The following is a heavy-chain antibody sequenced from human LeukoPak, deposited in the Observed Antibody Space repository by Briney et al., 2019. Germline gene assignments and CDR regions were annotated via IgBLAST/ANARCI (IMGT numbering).Heavy chain of an antibody. J-gene: IGHJ3*01. V-gene: IGHV3-11*05. D-gene: IGHD6-13*01. CDR1: GFTFSDYY. CDR2: MRRGSDVK. CDR3: AREVGGSRAFDV. Sequence: PGGSLRLSCAGSGFTFSDYYMAWIRQAPGKWLQRISYMRRGSDVKTYADSVKGRFTISRDNDKNSLYLQMNSLTAEDTAIYYCAREVGGSRAFDVWGQGTMVTVSS.